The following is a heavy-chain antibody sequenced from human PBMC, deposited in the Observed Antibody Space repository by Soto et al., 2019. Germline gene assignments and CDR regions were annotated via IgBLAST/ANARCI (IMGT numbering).Heavy chain of an antibody. CDR1: GFSLTTSGVG. CDR2: IYWDDDK. CDR3: AHRVLRTVFGLVTTTAIYFVF. V-gene: IGHV2-5*02. D-gene: IGHD3-3*01. Sequence: QITLNESGPTQVKPRQTLTLTCTFSGFSLTTSGVGVGWIRQSPGKAPEWLALIYWDDDKRYSPSLKSRLTITKDPSKNQVVLTMADLDPADTATYYCAHRVLRTVFGLVTTTAIYFVFWGQGTPVAVSS. J-gene: IGHJ4*02.